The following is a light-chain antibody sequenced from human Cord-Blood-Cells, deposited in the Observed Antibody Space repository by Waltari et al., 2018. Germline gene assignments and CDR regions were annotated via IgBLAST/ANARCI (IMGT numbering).Light chain of an antibody. J-gene: IGLJ3*02. CDR3: MIWHSSAWV. CDR1: IGINVGPYR. V-gene: IGLV5-45*01. CDR2: YKSDSDK. Sequence: QAVLTQPASLSASPGASASLTCTLPIGINVGPYRLYWYQQQPGSPPQYLLRYKSDSDKQQGSGVPSRFSGSKDASANAGILLISGRQSEDEADYYCMIWHSSAWVFGGGTKLTVL.